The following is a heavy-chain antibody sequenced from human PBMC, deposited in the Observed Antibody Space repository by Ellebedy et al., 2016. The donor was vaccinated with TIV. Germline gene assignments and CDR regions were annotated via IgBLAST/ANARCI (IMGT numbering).Heavy chain of an antibody. V-gene: IGHV2-5*02. CDR1: GFSLTTSGVG. CDR3: ALRRLEAAVN. J-gene: IGHJ4*02. Sequence: SGPTLVXPIQTLTLTCTFSGFSLTTSGVGVGWIRQPPGKTLEWLAIIYWDDDKRYIPSLKTRLTITKDTSKNQVLLTITNMDPVDTATYYCALRRLEAAVNWGQGTLVTVSS. D-gene: IGHD6-25*01. CDR2: IYWDDDK.